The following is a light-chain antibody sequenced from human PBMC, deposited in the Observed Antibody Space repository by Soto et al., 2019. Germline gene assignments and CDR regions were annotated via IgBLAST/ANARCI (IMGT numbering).Light chain of an antibody. CDR1: GSDVGGYNY. CDR2: EVS. CDR3: SSYTSSSTLVV. Sequence: QSALTQPASVSGSPGQSITISCTGTGSDVGGYNYVSWYQQHPGKAPKLMIYEVSNRPSGVSTRFSGSKSGNTASLTISGLQAEDEADYYCSSYTSSSTLVVFGGGTKLTVL. J-gene: IGLJ2*01. V-gene: IGLV2-14*01.